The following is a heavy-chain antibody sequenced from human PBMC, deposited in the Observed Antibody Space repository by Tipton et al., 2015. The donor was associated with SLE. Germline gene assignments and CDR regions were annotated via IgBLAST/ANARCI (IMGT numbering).Heavy chain of an antibody. J-gene: IGHJ2*01. CDR3: ARNGGSYYMYFNL. Sequence: LRLSCAVSGYSISNSNWWAWIRQPPGKGLEWIGYIYYSGSTFYNPSLKSRVTMSVDTCKNQFSLKLSSVTAADTAVYYCARNGGSYYMYFNLWGRGTLVTVSS. CDR1: GYSISNSNW. CDR2: IYYSGST. V-gene: IGHV4-28*01. D-gene: IGHD1-26*01.